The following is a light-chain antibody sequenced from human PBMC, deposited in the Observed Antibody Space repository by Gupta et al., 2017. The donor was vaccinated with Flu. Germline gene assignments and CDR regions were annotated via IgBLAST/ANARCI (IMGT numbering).Light chain of an antibody. CDR2: VNSDGSH. Sequence: QLVSTQSPSDSASLGASAKFTCTLNSAYSTNAIAWHQHQPGNGPRYLMMVNSDGSHNKGDGIPSRFSGSSAGAERYLTISRVQSEDEADYYCQSWDISTYLVFGGGTKLTVL. CDR3: QSWDISTYLV. V-gene: IGLV4-69*01. J-gene: IGLJ2*01. CDR1: SAYSTNA.